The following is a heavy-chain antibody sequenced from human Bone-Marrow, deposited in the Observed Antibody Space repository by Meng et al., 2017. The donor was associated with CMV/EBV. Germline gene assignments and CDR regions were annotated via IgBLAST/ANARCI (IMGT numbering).Heavy chain of an antibody. J-gene: IGHJ6*02. CDR3: ARDRGGPVIRLLDWSNYYYYYGMDV. Sequence: GGSLRLSCAASGFTFSSYSMNWVRQAPGKGLEWVSSISSSSSYIYYADSVKGRFTISRDNAKNSLYLQMNSLRAEDTAMYYCARDRGGPVIRLLDWSNYYYYYGMDVWGQGTTVTFSS. D-gene: IGHD3/OR15-3a*01. CDR1: GFTFSSYS. V-gene: IGHV3-21*01. CDR2: ISSSSSYI.